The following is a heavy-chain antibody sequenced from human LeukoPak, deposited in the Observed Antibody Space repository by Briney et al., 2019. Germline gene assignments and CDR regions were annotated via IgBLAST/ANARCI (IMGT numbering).Heavy chain of an antibody. D-gene: IGHD1-14*01. CDR2: ISGNGGRT. CDR3: AKDEESTTLPPPFFDA. V-gene: IGHV3-23*01. J-gene: IGHJ4*02. CDR1: GFTFSNYA. Sequence: GGSLRLSCAASGFTFSNYAMRWVRQAPGKGLEWVSGISGNGGRTFYANSVKGRFTISRDNSKNTLYLQMNSLTAEDTAVYYCAKDEESTTLPPPFFDAWGQGALVT.